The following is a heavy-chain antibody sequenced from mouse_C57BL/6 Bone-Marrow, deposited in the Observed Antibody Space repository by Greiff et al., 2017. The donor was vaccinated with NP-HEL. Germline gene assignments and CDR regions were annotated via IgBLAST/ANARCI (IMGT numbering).Heavy chain of an antibody. CDR3: ASLITTVVAGRGTYAMDY. D-gene: IGHD1-1*01. J-gene: IGHJ4*01. CDR2: ISSGGSYT. V-gene: IGHV5-6*01. Sequence: EVMLVESGGDLVKPGGSLKLSCAASGFTFSSYGMSWVRQTPDKRLEWVATISSGGSYTYYPDSVKGRFTISRDNAKNTLYLQMSSLKSEDTAMYYCASLITTVVAGRGTYAMDYWGQGTSVTVSS. CDR1: GFTFSSYG.